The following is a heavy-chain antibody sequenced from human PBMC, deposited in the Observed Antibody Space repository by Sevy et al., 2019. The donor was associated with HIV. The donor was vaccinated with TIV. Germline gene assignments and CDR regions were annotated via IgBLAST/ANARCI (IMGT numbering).Heavy chain of an antibody. CDR1: GFTFSSYA. V-gene: IGHV3-23*01. D-gene: IGHD3-22*01. Sequence: GGSLRLSCAASGFTFSSYAMNWVRQAPGKGLEWVSVISAGGGTTYYADSVKGRLTISRDNSTNTLFLQMNSLRAEDTGIYYCAKLCIRSGYSNSPFDYSGQGALVTVSS. J-gene: IGHJ4*02. CDR3: AKLCIRSGYSNSPFDY. CDR2: ISAGGGTT.